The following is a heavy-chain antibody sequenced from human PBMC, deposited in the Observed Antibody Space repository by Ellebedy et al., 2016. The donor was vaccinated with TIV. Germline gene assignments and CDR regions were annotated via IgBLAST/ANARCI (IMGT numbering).Heavy chain of an antibody. J-gene: IGHJ5*02. CDR1: GFTFSSYG. V-gene: IGHV3-33*08. Sequence: GESLKISCAASGFTFSSYGMHWVRQAPGKGLEWVAVIWYDGSNKYYADSVKGRFTISRDNSKNTLYLQMNSLRAEDTAVYYCARDSQIGIAPPSNWFDPWGQGTLVTVSS. CDR2: IWYDGSNK. D-gene: IGHD2/OR15-2a*01. CDR3: ARDSQIGIAPPSNWFDP.